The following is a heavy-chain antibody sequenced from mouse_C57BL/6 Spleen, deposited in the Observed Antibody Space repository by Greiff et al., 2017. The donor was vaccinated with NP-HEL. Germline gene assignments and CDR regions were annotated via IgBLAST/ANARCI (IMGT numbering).Heavy chain of an antibody. V-gene: IGHV1-52*01. CDR1: GYTFTSYW. CDR3: ASPLGRDYYAMDY. CDR2: IDPSDSET. Sequence: QVQLQQPGAELVRPGSSVKLSCKASGYTFTSYWMHWVKQRPIQGLEWIGNIDPSDSETHYNQKFKDKATLTVDKSSSTAYMQLSSLTSVDSAVYYCASPLGRDYYAMDYWGQGTSVTVSS. J-gene: IGHJ4*01. D-gene: IGHD4-1*01.